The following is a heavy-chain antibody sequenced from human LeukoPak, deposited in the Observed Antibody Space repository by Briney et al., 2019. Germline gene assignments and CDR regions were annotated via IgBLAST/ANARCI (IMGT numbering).Heavy chain of an antibody. CDR3: ARVLYGSGSYYDYYFDY. CDR1: GGSISSGGYY. D-gene: IGHD3-10*01. CDR2: IYYSGST. J-gene: IGHJ4*02. Sequence: PSETLSLTCTVSGGSISSGGYYWSWIRQHPGKGLEWIGYIYYSGSTYYNPSLKSRVTISVDTSKNQFSLKLSSVTAADTAVYYCARVLYGSGSYYDYYFDYWGLGTLVTVSS. V-gene: IGHV4-31*03.